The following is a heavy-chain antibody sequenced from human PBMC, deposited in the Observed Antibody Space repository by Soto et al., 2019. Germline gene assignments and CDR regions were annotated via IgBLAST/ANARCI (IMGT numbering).Heavy chain of an antibody. D-gene: IGHD3-9*01. Sequence: EVQLLESGGGLVQPGGSLRLSCAASGFTFSSYAMSWVRQAPGKGLEWVSAISGSGGSTYYADSVKGRFTISRDNSKNTLYMQMNNLSAEDTAVYYCAKAVYYYILTGYYRGSYFDYWGQGTLVTVSS. CDR2: ISGSGGST. V-gene: IGHV3-23*01. CDR3: AKAVYYYILTGYYRGSYFDY. J-gene: IGHJ4*02. CDR1: GFTFSSYA.